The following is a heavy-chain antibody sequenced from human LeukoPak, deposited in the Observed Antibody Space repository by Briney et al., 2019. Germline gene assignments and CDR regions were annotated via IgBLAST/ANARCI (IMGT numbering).Heavy chain of an antibody. CDR1: GCSISSYS. J-gene: IGHJ4*02. V-gene: IGHV4-4*07. CDR2: IYTSGST. D-gene: IGHD4-11*01. Sequence: SETLSLTCTVSGCSISSYSLSWIRPPAGKGLEWIARIYTSGSTNYNPSPKSRVTMSVDTSKNQFSLKLSSGTAANTAVYYCARDSPTPHWGQGTLVTVSS. CDR3: ARDSPTPH.